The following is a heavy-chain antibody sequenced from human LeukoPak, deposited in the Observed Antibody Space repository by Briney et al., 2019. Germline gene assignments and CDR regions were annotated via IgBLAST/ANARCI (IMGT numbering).Heavy chain of an antibody. V-gene: IGHV1-2*06. J-gene: IGHJ4*02. D-gene: IGHD3-22*01. Sequence: GASVKVSCKASGYTFTGYYMHWVRQAPGQGLEWMGRINPNSGGTNYAQKFQGRVTMTRDTSISTAYMELSSLRSEDTAVYYCARDHHYDGLAGKYYFDYWGQGTLVTVSS. CDR3: ARDHHYDGLAGKYYFDY. CDR1: GYTFTGYY. CDR2: INPNSGGT.